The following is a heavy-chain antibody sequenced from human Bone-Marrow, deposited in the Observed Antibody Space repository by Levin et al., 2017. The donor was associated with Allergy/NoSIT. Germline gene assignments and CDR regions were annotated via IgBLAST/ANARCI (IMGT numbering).Heavy chain of an antibody. J-gene: IGHJ4*02. CDR2: IRSKAYGGTT. CDR1: GFTFGDYA. D-gene: IGHD6-19*01. CDR3: NRGAGIAVAGTSYFDY. Sequence: PGGSLRLSCTASGFTFGDYAMSWVRQAPGKGLEWVGFIRSKAYGGTTEYAASVKGRFTISRDDSKSIAYLQMNSLKTEDTAVYYCNRGAGIAVAGTSYFDYWGQGTLVTVSS. V-gene: IGHV3-49*04.